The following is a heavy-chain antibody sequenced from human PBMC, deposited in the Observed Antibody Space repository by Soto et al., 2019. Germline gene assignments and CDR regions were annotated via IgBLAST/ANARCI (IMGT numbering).Heavy chain of an antibody. V-gene: IGHV3-33*01. CDR2: IWYDGSNK. J-gene: IGHJ6*03. D-gene: IGHD2-2*01. CDR1: GFTFSSYG. CDR3: ATQSTAYCSSTSCQDYYYYYYMDV. Sequence: GGSLRLSCAASGFTFSSYGMHWVRQAPGKGLEWVAVIWYDGSNKYYADSVKGRFTISRDNSKNTLYLQMNSLRAEDTAVYYCATQSTAYCSSTSCQDYYYYYYMDVWGKGTTVTVSS.